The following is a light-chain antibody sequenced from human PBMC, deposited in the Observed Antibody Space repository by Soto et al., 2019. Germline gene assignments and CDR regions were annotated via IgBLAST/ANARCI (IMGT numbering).Light chain of an antibody. V-gene: IGKV3-15*01. CDR1: QTVYNN. CDR3: LQFTAWPLT. J-gene: IGKJ4*01. CDR2: FAS. Sequence: IVMTQSPATLSVSPGEKATLSCRASQTVYNNLAWYQQKPGQAPRLLVYFASTRATGGPARFSGSGSGTEFSLTISSLQSEDFALYYCLQFTAWPLTFGGGTKVETK.